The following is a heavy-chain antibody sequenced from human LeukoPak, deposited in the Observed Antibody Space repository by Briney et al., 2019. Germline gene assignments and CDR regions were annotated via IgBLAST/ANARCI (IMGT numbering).Heavy chain of an antibody. CDR1: GFTFSSYG. CDR2: ISYDGSNK. V-gene: IGHV3-30*18. D-gene: IGHD3-10*01. Sequence: PGGSLRLSCAAPGFTFSSYGMHWVRQAPGKGLEWVAVISYDGSNKYYADSVKGRFTISRDNSKNTLYLQMNSLRAEDTAVYYCANLVPRGYYGMDVWGQGTTVTVSS. CDR3: ANLVPRGYYGMDV. J-gene: IGHJ6*02.